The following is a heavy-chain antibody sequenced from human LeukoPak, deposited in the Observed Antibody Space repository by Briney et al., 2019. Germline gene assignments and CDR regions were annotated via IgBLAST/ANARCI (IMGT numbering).Heavy chain of an antibody. CDR2: ISAYNGNT. CDR3: ARDLSWGSGYSNDY. CDR1: GYTFTSYG. V-gene: IGHV1-18*01. D-gene: IGHD3-16*01. J-gene: IGHJ4*02. Sequence: ASVKVSCKASGYTFTSYGISWVRQAPGQGLEWMGWISAYNGNTHYAQNLQGRVTMTTDTSTSTAYMELRSLTSDDTAVYYCARDLSWGSGYSNDYWGQGTLVTVSS.